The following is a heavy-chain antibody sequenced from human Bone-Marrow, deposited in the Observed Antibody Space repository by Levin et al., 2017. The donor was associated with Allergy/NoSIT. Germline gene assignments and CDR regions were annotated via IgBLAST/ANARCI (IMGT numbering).Heavy chain of an antibody. CDR2: ISSSSSYI. CDR1: GFTFSSYS. V-gene: IGHV3-21*01. Sequence: GGSLRLSCAASGFTFSSYSMNWVRQAPGKGLEWVSSISSSSSYIYYADSVKGRFTISRDNAKNSLYLQMNSLRAEDTAVYYCAREEISTGHYYDDYMDVWGKGTTVTVSS. J-gene: IGHJ6*03. D-gene: IGHD3-9*01. CDR3: AREEISTGHYYDDYMDV.